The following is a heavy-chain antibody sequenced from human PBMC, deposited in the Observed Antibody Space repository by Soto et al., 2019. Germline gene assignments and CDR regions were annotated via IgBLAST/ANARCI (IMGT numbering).Heavy chain of an antibody. Sequence: QVHLVESGGGLVKPGGSLRLSCAASGFTFSDYYMSWIRLAPGKGLEWVSCISNSGSHRNYADSVRGRFTVSRDNANNSLHLQMNSLRAEDTAVYYCAMGNSGAYWGQGTLVTVSS. D-gene: IGHD1-1*01. CDR3: AMGNSGAY. J-gene: IGHJ4*02. V-gene: IGHV3-11*05. CDR2: ISNSGSHR. CDR1: GFTFSDYY.